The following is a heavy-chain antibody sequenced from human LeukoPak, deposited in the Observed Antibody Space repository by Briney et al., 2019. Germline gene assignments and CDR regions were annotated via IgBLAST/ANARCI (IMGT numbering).Heavy chain of an antibody. V-gene: IGHV4-39*01. Sequence: PSETLSLTCTVSGGSVTNSRFYWGWIRQPPGKGLVWIGNIYYSGSTYYNPSLQSRVTMSVDTSNNQFYLKVNSVTAADTAVYYCARGNHIVVVPAAIRAKVEGYFDYWGQGTLVTVSS. CDR2: IYYSGST. J-gene: IGHJ4*02. CDR1: GGSVTNSRFY. D-gene: IGHD2-2*02. CDR3: ARGNHIVVVPAAIRAKVEGYFDY.